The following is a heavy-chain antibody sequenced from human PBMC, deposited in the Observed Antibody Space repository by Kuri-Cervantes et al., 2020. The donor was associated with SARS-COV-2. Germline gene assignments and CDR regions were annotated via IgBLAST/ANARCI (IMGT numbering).Heavy chain of an antibody. CDR2: ICSGGSI. J-gene: IGHJ4*02. CDR1: GFTVTNNY. CDR3: ARSFDY. V-gene: IGHV3-53*01. Sequence: GGSLRLSCAASGFTVTNNYMSWVRQAPGKGLEWVSLICSGGSIRYADSVKGRFIISRDISKNTLSLQMNSLRAEDTAVYYCARSFDYWGLGTLVTVSS.